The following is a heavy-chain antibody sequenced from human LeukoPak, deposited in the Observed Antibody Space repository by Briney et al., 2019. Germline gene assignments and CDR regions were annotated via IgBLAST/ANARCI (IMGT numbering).Heavy chain of an antibody. D-gene: IGHD4-17*01. CDR2: ISGSGGST. V-gene: IGHV3-23*01. CDR1: GFTFSSYA. J-gene: IGHJ4*02. Sequence: GGSLRLSCAASGFTFSSYAMSWVRQAPGKGLEWVSAISGSGGSTYHADSVKGRFTISRDNSKNTLYLQMNSLRAEDTAVYYCAKNRYGYGDYATFDYWGQGTLVTVSS. CDR3: AKNRYGYGDYATFDY.